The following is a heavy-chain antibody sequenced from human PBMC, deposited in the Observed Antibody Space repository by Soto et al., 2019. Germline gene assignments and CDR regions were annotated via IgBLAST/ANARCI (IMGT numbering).Heavy chain of an antibody. CDR2: IYWDDDK. CDR1: GFSLSTSGVR. Sequence: SGPTLVNPTQTLTLTCTFSGFSLSTSGVRVSRTHQPPGKAMEWLALIYWDDDKRYSPSLKSRLTITKDTSKNQVVLTMTNMDPVDTATYYCAHSASDGDPYYYYYMDVWGKGTTVTVS. V-gene: IGHV2-5*02. J-gene: IGHJ6*03. CDR3: AHSASDGDPYYYYYMDV. D-gene: IGHD4-17*01.